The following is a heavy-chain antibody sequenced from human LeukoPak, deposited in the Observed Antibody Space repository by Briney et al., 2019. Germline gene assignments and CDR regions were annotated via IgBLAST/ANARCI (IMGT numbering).Heavy chain of an antibody. Sequence: ASVKVSCKASGYTFTGYYMHWVRRAPGQGLEWMGWINPNSGGTNYAQKFQGRVTMTRDTSISTAYMELSRLRSDDTAVYYCASGYCSSTSCLYYYYYYGMDVWGQGTTVTVPS. CDR3: ASGYCSSTSCLYYYYYYGMDV. V-gene: IGHV1-2*02. J-gene: IGHJ6*02. CDR1: GYTFTGYY. D-gene: IGHD2-2*03. CDR2: INPNSGGT.